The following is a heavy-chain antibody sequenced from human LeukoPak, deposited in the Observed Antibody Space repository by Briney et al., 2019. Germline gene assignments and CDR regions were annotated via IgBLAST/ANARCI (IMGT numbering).Heavy chain of an antibody. V-gene: IGHV3-15*01. D-gene: IGHD5-18*01. J-gene: IGHJ4*02. Sequence: GGSLRLSCAASGFTFSNAWMSWVRQAPGKGLEWVGRIKSKTDGGTTDYAATVKGRFTISRDDSKNTLYLQMNSLKTEDTAVYYCTTDRMQLPFDYWGQGTLVTVSS. CDR2: IKSKTDGGTT. CDR3: TTDRMQLPFDY. CDR1: GFTFSNAW.